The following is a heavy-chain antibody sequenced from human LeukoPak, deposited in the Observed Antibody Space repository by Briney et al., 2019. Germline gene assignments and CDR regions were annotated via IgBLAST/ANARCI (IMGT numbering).Heavy chain of an antibody. D-gene: IGHD3-9*01. CDR2: IKQDGSEK. J-gene: IGHJ6*03. V-gene: IGHV3-7*01. Sequence: SGGSLRLSCAASKFTFSSYWMSWVRQAPGKGLEWVANIKQDGSEKYYVDSVKGRFTISRDNAKNSLYLQMNSLRAEDTAVYYCAKESYDILTGYFPETSEYYYYVDVWGKGTTVTVSS. CDR1: KFTFSSYW. CDR3: AKESYDILTGYFPETSEYYYYVDV.